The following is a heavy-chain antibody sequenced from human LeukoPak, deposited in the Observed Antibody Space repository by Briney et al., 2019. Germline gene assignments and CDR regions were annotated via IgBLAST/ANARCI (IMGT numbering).Heavy chain of an antibody. CDR3: ARGAKEDYWTRSFDP. V-gene: IGHV4-59*01. CDR2: ISDSGDT. Sequence: PSPTLSLTCTLSGGSLASSDWGWIRQHPGNGLEWIGSISDSGDTNYHAARKRRITISVDTSMTQFSLKLSSGTAADTAGYYCARGAKEDYWTRSFDPWGQGILVTVSS. J-gene: IGHJ5*02. CDR1: GGSLASSD. D-gene: IGHD3/OR15-3a*01.